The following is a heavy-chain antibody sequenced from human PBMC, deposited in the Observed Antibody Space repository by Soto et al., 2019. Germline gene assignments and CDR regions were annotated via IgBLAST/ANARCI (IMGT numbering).Heavy chain of an antibody. Sequence: GASVKVSCKASGYTFTNYAIHWARQAPGQRLEWMGWINPGNGNTKYSQNFQGRVTITSDTSASTVYMELSSLRSEDTAVYYCARGSVYCVVNCYLYPYFYTWGQETLLPVSA. V-gene: IGHV1-3*01. CDR3: ARGSVYCVVNCYLYPYFYT. CDR2: INPGNGNT. J-gene: IGHJ4*02. CDR1: GYTFTNYA. D-gene: IGHD2-21*01.